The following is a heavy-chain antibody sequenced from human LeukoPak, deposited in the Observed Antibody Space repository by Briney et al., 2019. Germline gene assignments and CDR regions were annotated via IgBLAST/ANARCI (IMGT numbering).Heavy chain of an antibody. J-gene: IGHJ4*02. CDR3: AGYGSY. CDR2: ISYDGSNK. V-gene: IGHV3-30-3*01. D-gene: IGHD5-12*01. Sequence: GGSLRLSCAASGFTFSSYAMHWVRQAPGKGLEWVAVISYDGSNKYYADSVKGRFTISRDNSKNTLYLQMNSLRAEDTAVYYCAGYGSYWGQGTLVTVSS. CDR1: GFTFSSYA.